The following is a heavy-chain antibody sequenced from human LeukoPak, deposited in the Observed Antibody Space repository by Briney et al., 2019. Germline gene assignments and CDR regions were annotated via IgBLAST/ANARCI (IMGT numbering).Heavy chain of an antibody. D-gene: IGHD3-16*01. Sequence: GASVKVSCKTSGYTFTYYSISWVRQAPGQGLEWMGWINTDTGNPTYAQDFTGRFVFSLDTSVSTAYLQINSLRAEDRAMYYCARDGGGRGVPNNLASWGQGTLVTVSS. CDR3: ARDGGGRGVPNNLAS. V-gene: IGHV7-4-1*02. CDR1: GYTFTYYS. J-gene: IGHJ4*02. CDR2: INTDTGNP.